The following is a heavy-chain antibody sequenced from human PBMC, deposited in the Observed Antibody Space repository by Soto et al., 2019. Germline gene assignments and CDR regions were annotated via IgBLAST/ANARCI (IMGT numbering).Heavy chain of an antibody. CDR3: ARHEASSGWYYFDY. Sequence: PSETLSLTCTVSGDSINNYYWSWIRQPPGKGLKWIGYIYYTGSTNCNPSLKSRVTLSVDTSKNQFSLKLSSVTAADTAVYYCARHEASSGWYYFDYWGQGTLVTVSS. CDR2: IYYTGST. V-gene: IGHV4-59*08. J-gene: IGHJ4*02. D-gene: IGHD6-19*01. CDR1: GDSINNYY.